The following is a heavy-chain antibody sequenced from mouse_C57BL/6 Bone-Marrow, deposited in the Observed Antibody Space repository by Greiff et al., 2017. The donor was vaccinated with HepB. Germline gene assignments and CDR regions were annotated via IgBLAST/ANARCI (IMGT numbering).Heavy chain of an antibody. J-gene: IGHJ2*01. Sequence: QVQLKESGAELASPGASVTLSCKASGYTFTDHIMNWVKKRPGQGLEWIGRIYPVSGETNYNQKFMGKATFSVDRSSSTVYMVLNSLTSEDAAVYYCGRDITTVVATDYWGRGTTLTVSS. CDR1: GYTFTDHI. D-gene: IGHD1-1*01. V-gene: IGHV1-11*01. CDR2: IYPVSGET. CDR3: GRDITTVVATDY.